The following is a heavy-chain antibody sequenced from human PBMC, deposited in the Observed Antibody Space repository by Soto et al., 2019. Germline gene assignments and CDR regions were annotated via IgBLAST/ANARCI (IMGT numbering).Heavy chain of an antibody. CDR1: GFTFSNYA. CDR2: ISGSGGST. CDR3: VNSHEWLLFYFDY. Sequence: GGSLRLSCAASGFTFSNYAMSWVRLVPGKGLEWVSAISGSGGSTDYADSVKGRFTISRDNSKNTLYLQMNSLRAEDTAVYYCVNSHEWLLFYFDYWGQGALVTVSS. V-gene: IGHV3-23*01. J-gene: IGHJ4*02. D-gene: IGHD3-3*01.